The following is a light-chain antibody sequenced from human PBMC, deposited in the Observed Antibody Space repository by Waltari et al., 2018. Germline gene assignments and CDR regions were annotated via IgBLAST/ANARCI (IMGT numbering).Light chain of an antibody. CDR2: DVS. V-gene: IGLV2-14*03. Sequence: SALPQPASVSGSPGQSITIYCTGTSSDVGRYEYVSWYQQHPGKAPKLIIYDVSKRPSGVSNRFSCSTSGYTASLTISGLQSEDEADYYCCSYTTTDTYVFGSGTKVTVL. CDR3: CSYTTTDTYV. J-gene: IGLJ1*01. CDR1: SSDVGRYEY.